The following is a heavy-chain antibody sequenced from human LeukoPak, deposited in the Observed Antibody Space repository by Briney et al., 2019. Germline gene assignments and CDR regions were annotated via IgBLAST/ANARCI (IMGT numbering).Heavy chain of an antibody. Sequence: GGSLRLSCAASGFTFSSYSMNWVRQAPGKGLEWVSSISSSSYIYYADSVKGRFTISRDNAKNSLYLQMNSLRAEDTAVYYCARYSSGWPGYFDFWGQGTLVTVSS. CDR1: GFTFSSYS. D-gene: IGHD6-25*01. CDR2: ISSSSYI. CDR3: ARYSSGWPGYFDF. V-gene: IGHV3-21*01. J-gene: IGHJ4*02.